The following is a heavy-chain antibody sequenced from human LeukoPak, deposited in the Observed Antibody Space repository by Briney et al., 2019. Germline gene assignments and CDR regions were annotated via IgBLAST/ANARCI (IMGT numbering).Heavy chain of an antibody. CDR2: INHSGST. CDR3: ARHVGKWGWDY. J-gene: IGHJ4*02. D-gene: IGHD3-16*01. V-gene: IGHV4-34*01. Sequence: GSLRLSCAASGFTFSSYSMNWVRQPPGKGLEWIGEINHSGSTNYKSSLKSRVTISVDTSKNQFSLKLSSVTAADTAMYYCARHVGKWGWDYWGQGTLVTVSS. CDR1: GFTFSSYS.